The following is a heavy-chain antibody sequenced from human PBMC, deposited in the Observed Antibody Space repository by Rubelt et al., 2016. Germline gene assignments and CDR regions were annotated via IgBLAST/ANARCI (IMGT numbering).Heavy chain of an antibody. CDR1: GDSISTYS. J-gene: IGHJ5*02. Sequence: QVQLQESGPGLVKPSETLSLTCTVSGDSISTYSWNWLRQSPGKGLEWIGRIYDTGRTNYNPSLKSRVTISEDRSKNQLSLKLSSVPAADTAIYYWAGRVVERVAIGADNWLDPWGQGTLVTVSS. CDR3: AGRVVERVAIGADNWLDP. V-gene: IGHV4-59*08. CDR2: IYDTGRT. D-gene: IGHD5-24*01.